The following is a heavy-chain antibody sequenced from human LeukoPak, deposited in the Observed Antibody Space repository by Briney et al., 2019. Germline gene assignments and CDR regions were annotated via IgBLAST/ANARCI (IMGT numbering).Heavy chain of an antibody. Sequence: PGGSLRLSCAASGFTFSSYSMNWVRQAPGKGLEWVSYISSSSSTIYYADSVKGRFTISRDNAKNSLSLQMNSLRAEDTAVYYCARDYYDTSGYYYGKIWGQGTLVTVSS. CDR3: ARDYYDTSGYYYGKI. CDR1: GFTFSSYS. J-gene: IGHJ4*02. V-gene: IGHV3-48*04. CDR2: ISSSSSTI. D-gene: IGHD3-22*01.